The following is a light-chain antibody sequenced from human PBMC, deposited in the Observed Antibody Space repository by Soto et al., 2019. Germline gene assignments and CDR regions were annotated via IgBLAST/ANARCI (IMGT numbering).Light chain of an antibody. Sequence: QSVLTQPCSVSGSPGQSVTISCTGTNSDVGGYNFVSWYQQLPGKAPKLMISAVSQRPSGVPDRFSGSKSGNTASLTISGLQADDEADYFCCSYTASDIWVFGGGTKLTVL. J-gene: IGLJ3*02. V-gene: IGLV2-11*01. CDR3: CSYTASDIWV. CDR2: AVS. CDR1: NSDVGGYNF.